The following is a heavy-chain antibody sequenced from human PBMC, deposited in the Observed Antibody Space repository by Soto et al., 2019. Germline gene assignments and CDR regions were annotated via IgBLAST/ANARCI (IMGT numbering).Heavy chain of an antibody. J-gene: IGHJ4*02. D-gene: IGHD3-22*01. CDR1: GGSISSGGYY. Sequence: QVQLQESGPGLVKPSQTLSLTCTVSGGSISSGGYYWSWIRQHPGKGLEWIGYIYYSGSTYYNPSLTSRVTISVDTSKNQFSLKLSSVTAADTAVYYCARGYYDSSGYWVVDYWGQGTLVTVSS. CDR3: ARGYYDSSGYWVVDY. V-gene: IGHV4-31*03. CDR2: IYYSGST.